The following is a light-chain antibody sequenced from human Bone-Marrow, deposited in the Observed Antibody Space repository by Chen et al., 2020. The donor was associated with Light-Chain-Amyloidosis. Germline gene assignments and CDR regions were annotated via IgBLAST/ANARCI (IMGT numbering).Light chain of an antibody. CDR3: VLYVGSGIWV. CDR1: SGSVSTNYY. V-gene: IGLV8-61*01. J-gene: IGLJ3*02. CDR2: STN. Sequence: QTVVTQEPSFSVSPGGPITPTCGLSSGSVSTNYYPAWYQQTPGQAPRTLIYSTNTRSSGVPDRFSGSILGNKAALTITGAQADDESDYYCVLYVGSGIWVFGGGTKLTVL.